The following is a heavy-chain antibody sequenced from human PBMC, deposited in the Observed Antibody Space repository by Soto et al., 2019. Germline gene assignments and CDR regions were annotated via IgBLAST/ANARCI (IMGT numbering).Heavy chain of an antibody. CDR3: AKAQVLRYFDSYYYGMDV. CDR1: GFPFSSYG. V-gene: IGHV3-30*18. CDR2: ISYDGSNK. D-gene: IGHD3-9*01. Sequence: QVQLVESGGGGVQPGRSLRLSCAASGFPFSSYGMHWVRQAPGKGLEWVAVISYDGSNKYYADSVKGRFTSSRDNSKNTLYLQMNSLRAEDTAVYYCAKAQVLRYFDSYYYGMDVWGQGTTVTVSS. J-gene: IGHJ6*02.